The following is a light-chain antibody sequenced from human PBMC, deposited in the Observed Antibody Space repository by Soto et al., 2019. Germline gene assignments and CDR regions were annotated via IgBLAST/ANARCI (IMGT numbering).Light chain of an antibody. Sequence: NFMLTQPHSVSESTGKTVTISCTRSSGSIASNYGQWYPQRPGSAPTPVIYEDNEIPSGVPDLFSGSIHSSSNSASLTISGLKTDDEADYYCQSYHSGNVVFGGGTKVTVL. CDR2: EDN. V-gene: IGLV6-57*04. J-gene: IGLJ2*01. CDR3: QSYHSGNVV. CDR1: SGSIASNY.